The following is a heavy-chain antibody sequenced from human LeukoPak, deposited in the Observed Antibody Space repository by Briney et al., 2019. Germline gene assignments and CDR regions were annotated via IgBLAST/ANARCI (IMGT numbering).Heavy chain of an antibody. D-gene: IGHD3-22*01. CDR3: VRIRGGYYSDAFDI. Sequence: PGGSLRLSCAATGFSFRDRYMSWIRQAPGKGMEWVAYISPNSDNIHYADSVKGRFTISRDNAKNSLFLQVNSLRAEDTAVYYCVRIRGGYYSDAFDIWGQGTMVTVSS. CDR1: GFSFRDRY. V-gene: IGHV3-11*04. CDR2: ISPNSDNI. J-gene: IGHJ3*02.